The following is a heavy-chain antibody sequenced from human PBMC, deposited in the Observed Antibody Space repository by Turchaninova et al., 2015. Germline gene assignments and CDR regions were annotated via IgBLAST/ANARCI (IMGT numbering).Heavy chain of an antibody. Sequence: EVQVVASGGGLVQPGGCLRLSCAASGLTINNYAISWVRQAPGKVLEWFSSIGKSGAYTYYADSVKGRFTISRDNSKNTLFLQMNSLRAEDSAIYYCADPPNYWGQGTLVTVSS. CDR2: IGKSGAYT. CDR1: GLTINNYA. CDR3: ADPPNY. J-gene: IGHJ4*02. V-gene: IGHV3-23*04.